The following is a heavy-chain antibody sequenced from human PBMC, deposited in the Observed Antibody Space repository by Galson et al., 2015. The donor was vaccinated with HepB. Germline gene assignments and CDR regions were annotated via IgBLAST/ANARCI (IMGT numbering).Heavy chain of an antibody. V-gene: IGHV4-39*01. CDR2: IYYSGST. Sequence: SETLSLTCTVSGGSISSSSYYWGWIRQPPGKGLEWIGSIYYSGSTYYNPSLKSRVTISVDTSKNQFSLKLSSVTAADTAVYYCAALGGGNYDILTGYPDPPGAQFDYWGQGTLVTVSS. J-gene: IGHJ4*02. D-gene: IGHD3-9*01. CDR1: GGSISSSSYY. CDR3: AALGGGNYDILTGYPDPPGAQFDY.